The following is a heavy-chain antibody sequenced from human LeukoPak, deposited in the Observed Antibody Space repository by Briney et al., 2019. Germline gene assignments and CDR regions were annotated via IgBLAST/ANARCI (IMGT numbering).Heavy chain of an antibody. Sequence: PSETLSLTCAVYDGSFSNYYWTWIRQTPGKGQEWIGEISHTGDIINYNPSLKSRVTISVDASKKQFSLKVTSVTAADTGVYYCARVPDITARPCDSWGPGTLVTVSS. J-gene: IGHJ4*02. CDR2: ISHTGDII. V-gene: IGHV4-34*01. CDR1: DGSFSNYY. D-gene: IGHD1-1*01. CDR3: ARVPDITARPCDS.